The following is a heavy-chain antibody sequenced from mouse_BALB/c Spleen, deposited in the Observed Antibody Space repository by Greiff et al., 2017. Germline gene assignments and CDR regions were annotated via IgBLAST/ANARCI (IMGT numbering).Heavy chain of an antibody. CDR2: INPYYGST. CDR1: GYSFTDYI. CDR3: ARQGLLWSSFAY. D-gene: IGHD2-10*01. Sequence: EVQLQQTGPELVKPGASVKISCKASGYSFTDYIMLWVKQSHGKSLEWIGNINPYYGSTSYNLKFKGKATLTVDKSSSTAYMQQNSLTSEDSAVYYCARQGLLWSSFAYWGQGTLVTVSA. J-gene: IGHJ3*01. V-gene: IGHV1-39*01.